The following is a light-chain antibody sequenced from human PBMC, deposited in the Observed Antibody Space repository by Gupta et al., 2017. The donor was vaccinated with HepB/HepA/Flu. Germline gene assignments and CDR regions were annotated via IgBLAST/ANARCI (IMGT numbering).Light chain of an antibody. J-gene: IGLJ2*01. CDR1: SSNIGAGYD. CDR2: GNS. Sequence: QSVLTQPPSVSGAPGKRVKISCTGSSSNIGAGYDVTWYQRLPGTAPNLLIYGNSNRPSGVLDRFSGSKSGTSASRAITGLQAEEEAEEDGQSYYSSLSGSVCGGGTKLTVL. CDR3: QSYYSSLSGSV. V-gene: IGLV1-40*01.